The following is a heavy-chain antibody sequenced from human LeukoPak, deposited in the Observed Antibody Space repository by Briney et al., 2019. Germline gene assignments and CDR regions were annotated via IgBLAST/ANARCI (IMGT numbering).Heavy chain of an antibody. CDR1: GFTFSSYS. CDR2: ISSSSSYI. V-gene: IGHV3-21*01. CDR3: ATGVHDYGVFGI. D-gene: IGHD4-17*01. Sequence: GGSLRLSCAASGFTFSSYSMNWVRQAPGKGLEWVSSISSSSSYIYYADSVKGRFTISRDNAKNSLYLQMNSLRAEDTAVYYCATGVHDYGVFGIWGQGTMVTVSS. J-gene: IGHJ3*02.